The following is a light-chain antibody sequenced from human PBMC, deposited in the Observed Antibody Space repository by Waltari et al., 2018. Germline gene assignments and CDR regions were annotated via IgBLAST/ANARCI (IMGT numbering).Light chain of an antibody. CDR3: QNYERLPVT. CDR1: QSIGRT. V-gene: IGKV3-20*01. Sequence: EVVLPQSPGTLSLSPGERATLSCRASQSIGRTLTWYQQKPGQSPRLLMYGASIRAAGIPDRFSGSGSGTDFILTITRLEPEDFAVYYCQNYERLPVTFGQGTKVEIK. CDR2: GAS. J-gene: IGKJ1*01.